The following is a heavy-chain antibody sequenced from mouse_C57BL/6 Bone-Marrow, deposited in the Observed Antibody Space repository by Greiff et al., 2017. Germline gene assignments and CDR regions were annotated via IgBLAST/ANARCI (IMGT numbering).Heavy chain of an antibody. CDR1: GFNIQDDY. D-gene: IGHD2-3*01. CDR2: IDPEIGDT. Sequence: VQLQQSGAELVRPGASVKLSCTASGFNIQDDYIPWVKQRPEQGLEWIGWIDPEIGDTEYASKFQGKATITSDTSSNTAYLQLSSLTSEDTAVYYCSSFDGNYFDFWGQGTPLTVAS. V-gene: IGHV14-4*01. CDR3: SSFDGNYFDF. J-gene: IGHJ2*01.